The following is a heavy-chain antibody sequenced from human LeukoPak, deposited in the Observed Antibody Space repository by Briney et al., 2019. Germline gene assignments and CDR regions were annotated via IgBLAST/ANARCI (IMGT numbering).Heavy chain of an antibody. D-gene: IGHD3-22*01. J-gene: IGHJ4*02. Sequence: SETLSLTCTVSGVSISSSNYYWSWIRQPAGKGLEWIVRIHSSGSTNYNPSLKSRVTMSVDTSKNHFSLKLSSVTAADTAVYYCARANSYDGSGHYYEFAYWGQGTLVTVSS. CDR3: ARANSYDGSGHYYEFAY. CDR2: IHSSGST. V-gene: IGHV4-61*02. CDR1: GVSISSSNYY.